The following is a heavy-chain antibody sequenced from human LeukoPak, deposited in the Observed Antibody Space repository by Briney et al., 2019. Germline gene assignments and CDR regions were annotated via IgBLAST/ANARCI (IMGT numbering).Heavy chain of an antibody. D-gene: IGHD2-2*01. CDR2: INWNGGST. V-gene: IGHV3-20*04. Sequence: GGSLRLSCAASGFTFDDYGMSWVRQAPGKGLEWVSGINWNGGSTGYADSVKGRFTISRDNAKNSLYLQMNSLRAEDTALYYCAREGLVVPAAVILSMDVWGKGTTVTVSS. CDR3: AREGLVVPAAVILSMDV. J-gene: IGHJ6*03. CDR1: GFTFDDYG.